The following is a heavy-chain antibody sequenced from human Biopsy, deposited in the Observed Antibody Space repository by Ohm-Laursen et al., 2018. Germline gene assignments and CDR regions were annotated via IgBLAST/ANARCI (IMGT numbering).Heavy chain of an antibody. J-gene: IGHJ6*02. D-gene: IGHD2-2*01. CDR3: ARDKITYCTSTSCDYFGMDV. CDR2: INYRGNT. V-gene: IGHV4-59*01. CDR1: GASIEEYY. Sequence: SDTLSLTCTVSGASIEEYYWTWIRQAPGKTLEWIASINYRGNTNYNPSLKSRVTMSAHTSTNQFSLKLTSVTAADTAVYYCARDKITYCTSTSCDYFGMDVWGQGTTVTVSS.